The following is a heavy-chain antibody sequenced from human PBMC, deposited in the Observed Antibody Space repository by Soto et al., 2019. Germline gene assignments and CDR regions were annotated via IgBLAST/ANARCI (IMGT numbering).Heavy chain of an antibody. Sequence: SETLSLTCAVSGYSISSGYYWGWIRQPPGKGLEWIGSIYHSGSTYYNPSLKSRVTISVDTSKNQFSLKLSSVTAADTAVYYCARVGRHIVGATADYWGQGTLVTVSS. CDR2: IYHSGST. V-gene: IGHV4-38-2*01. CDR3: ARVGRHIVGATADY. J-gene: IGHJ4*02. D-gene: IGHD1-26*01. CDR1: GYSISSGYY.